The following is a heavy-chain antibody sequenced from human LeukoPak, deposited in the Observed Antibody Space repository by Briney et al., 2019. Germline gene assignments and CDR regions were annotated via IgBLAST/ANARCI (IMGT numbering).Heavy chain of an antibody. V-gene: IGHV1-8*03. D-gene: IGHD6-25*01. CDR1: GYTFTSYD. J-gene: IGHJ5*02. CDR3: ARRKLVGYNWFDP. CDR2: MNPNSGNT. Sequence: ASVKVSCKASGYTFTSYDINWVRQATGQGLEWMGWMNPNSGNTGYARKFQGRVTITRNTSISTAYMELSSLRSEDTAVYYCARRKLVGYNWFDPWGQGTLVTVSS.